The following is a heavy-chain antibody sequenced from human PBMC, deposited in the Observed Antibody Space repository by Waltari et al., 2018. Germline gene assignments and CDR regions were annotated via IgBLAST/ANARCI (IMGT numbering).Heavy chain of an antibody. V-gene: IGHV1-69*12. CDR1: GGTFSSYA. CDR2: IIPIFGTA. D-gene: IGHD5-12*01. CDR3: ARGLRVATSGYYYYYMDV. Sequence: QVQLVQSGAEVKKPGSSVKVSCKASGGTFSSYAISWVRQAPGQGLEWMGGIIPIFGTANYAQKCQGRVTITADESTSTAYMELSSLRSEDTAVYYCARGLRVATSGYYYYYMDVWGKGTTVTVSS. J-gene: IGHJ6*03.